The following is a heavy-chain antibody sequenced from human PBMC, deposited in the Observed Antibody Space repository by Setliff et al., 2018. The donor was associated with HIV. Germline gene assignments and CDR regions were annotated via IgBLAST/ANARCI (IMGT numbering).Heavy chain of an antibody. V-gene: IGHV4-31*11. J-gene: IGHJ5*02. CDR2: IYYTGTT. D-gene: IGHD3-10*01. CDR3: SRGTYYKGLDP. CDR1: GGSINTGGYY. Sequence: SETLSLTCVVSGGSINTGGYYWTWIRQVPGKGLEWIGSIYYTGTTNYNPSLESRLTISIDTSQNHFSLKLTSVTAADTSLYFCSRGTYYKGLDPWGQGTLVTVSS.